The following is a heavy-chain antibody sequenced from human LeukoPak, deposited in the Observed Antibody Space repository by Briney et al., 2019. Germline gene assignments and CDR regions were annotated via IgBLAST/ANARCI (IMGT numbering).Heavy chain of an antibody. CDR2: ISSSGSTK. CDR3: AARRLTVTTEIDY. V-gene: IGHV3-48*03. Sequence: PGGSLRLSCAASGFTFSSYEMNWVRQAPGKGLEWVSYISSSGSTKYYADSVKGRFTISRDNSKNTVYLQMNSLRSEDTAVYYCAARRLTVTTEIDYWGQGTLVTVSS. J-gene: IGHJ4*02. CDR1: GFTFSSYE. D-gene: IGHD4-17*01.